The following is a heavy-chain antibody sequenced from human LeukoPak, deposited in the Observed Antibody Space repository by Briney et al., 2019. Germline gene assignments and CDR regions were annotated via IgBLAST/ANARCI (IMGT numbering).Heavy chain of an antibody. D-gene: IGHD3-10*01. V-gene: IGHV3-48*02. J-gene: IGHJ4*02. CDR3: ARYGSGTSYITNYFDY. CDR1: GFTLSRHS. CDR2: ISSDSRTI. Sequence: GGPLRLSCAASGFTLSRHSMNWVRQAPGKGLEWVSYISSDSRTIYYADSVKGRLTICRDNAKNSLYLQMKSLRDEDTAVYYCARYGSGTSYITNYFDYWGQGTLVTVSS.